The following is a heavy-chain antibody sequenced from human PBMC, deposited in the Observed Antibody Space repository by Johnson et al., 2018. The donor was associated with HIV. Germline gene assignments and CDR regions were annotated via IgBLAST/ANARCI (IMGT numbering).Heavy chain of an antibody. CDR2: IKEDGSEK. Sequence: VQLVESGGGLVQPGGSLRLSCGASGFTFSDHWMSWVRQAPGKGLEWVANIKEDGSEKYYVDSLKGRFTISRDNAKNSLYMQMNSLRAEDTAVYYCARDRGYWDAFDVWGQGTMVTVSS. CDR3: ARDRGYWDAFDV. CDR1: GFTFSDHW. J-gene: IGHJ3*01. D-gene: IGHD3-22*01. V-gene: IGHV3-7*01.